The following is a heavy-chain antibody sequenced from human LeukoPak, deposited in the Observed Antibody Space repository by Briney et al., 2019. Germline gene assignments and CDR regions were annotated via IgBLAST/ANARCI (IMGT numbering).Heavy chain of an antibody. CDR3: ASPVVPATGYYYYGMDV. J-gene: IGHJ6*02. V-gene: IGHV3-23*01. D-gene: IGHD2-2*01. CDR2: ISGSGGST. Sequence: GGSLRLSCAASGFTFSSYAMSWVRQAPGKGLEWVSAISGSGGSTYYADSVKGRFTISRDNSKNTLYPQMNSLRAEDTAVYYCASPVVPATGYYYYGMDVWGQGTTVTVSS. CDR1: GFTFSSYA.